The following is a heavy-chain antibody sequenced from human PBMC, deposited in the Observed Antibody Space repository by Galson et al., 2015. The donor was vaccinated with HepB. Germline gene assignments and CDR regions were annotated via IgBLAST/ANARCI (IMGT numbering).Heavy chain of an antibody. Sequence: SLRLSCAASGFTFSSYEMNWVRQAPGKGLEWVSYISSSGSTIYYADSVKGRFTISRDNAKNSLYLQMNSLRAEDTAVYYCAREGFYCSSTSCPLQYFDYWGQGTLVTVSS. J-gene: IGHJ4*02. CDR1: GFTFSSYE. V-gene: IGHV3-48*03. CDR2: ISSSGSTI. D-gene: IGHD2-2*01. CDR3: AREGFYCSSTSCPLQYFDY.